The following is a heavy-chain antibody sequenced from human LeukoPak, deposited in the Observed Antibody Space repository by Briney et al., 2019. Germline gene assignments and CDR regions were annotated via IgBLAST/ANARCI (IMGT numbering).Heavy chain of an antibody. CDR2: INHSGST. J-gene: IGHJ5*02. CDR1: GGSFSGYY. D-gene: IGHD3-10*01. Sequence: SETLSLTCAVYGGSFSGYYWSWIRQPPGKGLEWIGEINHSGSTNYNPSLKSRVTISVDTSKNQFSLKPSAVTAADTAVYYCAAITMVRGVPYDWFDPWGQGTLVTVSS. V-gene: IGHV4-34*01. CDR3: AAITMVRGVPYDWFDP.